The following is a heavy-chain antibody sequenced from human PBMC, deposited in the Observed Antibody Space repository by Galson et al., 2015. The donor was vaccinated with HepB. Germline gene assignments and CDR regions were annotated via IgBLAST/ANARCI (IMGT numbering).Heavy chain of an antibody. Sequence: SVKVSCKASGYSFTSYGISWLRQAPGQGLEWMGWISGYDGSTNYPQTLQGRVIMTTDRSTNTGYMEVRSLRSDDTAIYYCARDSRLELRLNNYYYSMDVWAQGTTVTVSS. J-gene: IGHJ6*02. CDR3: ARDSRLELRLNNYYYSMDV. CDR1: GYSFTSYG. D-gene: IGHD1-7*01. V-gene: IGHV1-18*01. CDR2: ISGYDGST.